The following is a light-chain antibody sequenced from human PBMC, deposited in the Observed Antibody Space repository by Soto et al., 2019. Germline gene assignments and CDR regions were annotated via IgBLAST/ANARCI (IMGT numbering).Light chain of an antibody. J-gene: IGLJ1*01. CDR1: NIGSKR. CDR2: YDS. CDR3: QVWDITTDHYV. V-gene: IGLV3-21*04. Sequence: SYELTQPPSVSVAPEKTARLTCGGDNIGSKRVHWYRQKPGQAPVLVIYYDSDRPSGIPERFSGSNSGNTATLTINRVEAGAEADYYCQVWDITTDHYVFGTGTKVTVL.